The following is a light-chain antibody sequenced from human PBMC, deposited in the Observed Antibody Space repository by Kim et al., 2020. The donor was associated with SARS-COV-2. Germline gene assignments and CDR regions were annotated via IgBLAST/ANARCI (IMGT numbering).Light chain of an antibody. Sequence: GQSITISCIGSNSDIGGYNYVSWYQQHPDKAPKLLIYDVNKRPSGVSNRFSGSKSGNTASLTISGLQAEDEADYYCSSSTTSNTPIFGGGTQLTVL. CDR3: SSSTTSNTPI. CDR1: NSDIGGYNY. CDR2: DVN. V-gene: IGLV2-14*03. J-gene: IGLJ2*01.